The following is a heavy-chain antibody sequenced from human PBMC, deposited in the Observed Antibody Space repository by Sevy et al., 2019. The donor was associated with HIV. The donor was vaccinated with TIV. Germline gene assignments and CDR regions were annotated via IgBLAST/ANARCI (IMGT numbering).Heavy chain of an antibody. CDR2: IRPHNGDT. D-gene: IGHD2-15*01. Sequence: ASVKVSCKVSGYTFTTYRITWVRQAPGHGLESMGLIRPHNGDTYCAQKFQGRVTLITDTSTTTAYMELRSLRSDDTAIYYCATAYCSGGRCYSLAFWGQGTLVTVSS. CDR1: GYTFTTYR. V-gene: IGHV1-18*01. CDR3: ATAYCSGGRCYSLAF. J-gene: IGHJ4*02.